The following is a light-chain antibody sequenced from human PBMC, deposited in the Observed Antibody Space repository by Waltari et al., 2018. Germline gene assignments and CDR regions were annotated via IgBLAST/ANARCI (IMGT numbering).Light chain of an antibody. CDR2: KNN. Sequence: QSLLTQPPSASGTPGQRVTISCSGSSSDIGGNFVYWYQQLPGTAPRLLIYKNNQRPSGGPDQCSASKSGTSASLAISGLRSEDEADYYCASWHDSLSGPVFGTGTRVTVL. V-gene: IGLV1-47*01. CDR1: SSDIGGNF. CDR3: ASWHDSLSGPV. J-gene: IGLJ1*01.